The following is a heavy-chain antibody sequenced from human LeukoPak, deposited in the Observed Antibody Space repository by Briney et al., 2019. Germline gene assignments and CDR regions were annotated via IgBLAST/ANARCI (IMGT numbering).Heavy chain of an antibody. J-gene: IGHJ3*02. V-gene: IGHV4-31*02. D-gene: IGHD2-2*01. Sequence: LRTLSLSCTVSGGSITGGGFYWTWLPPHPGKGPEWIVYIYFSGSTSSNPPLKRRATISEDTSKNQFFLRRSFMTAAHTAVSYCAGVIHGFGSDEVPYAFYIWGRGTMVTVSS. CDR1: GGSITGGGFY. CDR2: IYFSGST. CDR3: AGVIHGFGSDEVPYAFYI.